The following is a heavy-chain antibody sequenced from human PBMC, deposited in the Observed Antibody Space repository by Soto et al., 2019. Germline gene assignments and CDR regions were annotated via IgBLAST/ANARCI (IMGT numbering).Heavy chain of an antibody. J-gene: IGHJ4*02. V-gene: IGHV3-23*01. D-gene: IGHD3-22*01. CDR2: ISGSGGST. CDR3: AKAPLYYYDSSGYYGPSTYYFDY. Sequence: EVQLLESGGGLVQPGGSLRLSCAASGFTFSSYAMSWVRQAPGKGLEWVSAISGSGGSTYYADSVKGRFTISRDNSKNTLYLQMNSLRAEDTAVYYCAKAPLYYYDSSGYYGPSTYYFDYWGQGTLVTVS. CDR1: GFTFSSYA.